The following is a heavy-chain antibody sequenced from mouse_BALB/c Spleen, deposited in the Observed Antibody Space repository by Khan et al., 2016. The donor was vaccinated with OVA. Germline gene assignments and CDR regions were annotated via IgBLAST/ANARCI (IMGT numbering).Heavy chain of an antibody. D-gene: IGHD1-1*01. Sequence: QVQLKESGPGLVAPSQSLSITCTVSGFSLNSYGVNWVRQPPGKGLEWLGVIWGDGSTNYNSALKSRLIISKDDSKSQVFLKLNSLQTDDTATYYCAKVTPDYYSMDYWGQGTSVTVSS. CDR1: GFSLNSYG. V-gene: IGHV2-3*01. CDR3: AKVTPDYYSMDY. J-gene: IGHJ4*01. CDR2: IWGDGST.